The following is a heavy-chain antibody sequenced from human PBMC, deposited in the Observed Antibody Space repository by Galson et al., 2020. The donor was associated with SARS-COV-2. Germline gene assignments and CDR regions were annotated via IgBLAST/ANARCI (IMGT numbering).Heavy chain of an antibody. CDR1: GGSIGTSSW. J-gene: IGHJ3*02. D-gene: IGHD3-9*01. CDR2: IFDSGST. Sequence: SETLSLTCAVSGGSIGTSSWWSWVRQPPGKVLEWIAEIFDSGSTNYHPSFKSRVSISADKSKNQISLKLTSVTAADTAVYYCAREIFIGGGGAFDSWGHGTMVTVSS. CDR3: AREIFIGGGGAFDS. V-gene: IGHV4-4*02.